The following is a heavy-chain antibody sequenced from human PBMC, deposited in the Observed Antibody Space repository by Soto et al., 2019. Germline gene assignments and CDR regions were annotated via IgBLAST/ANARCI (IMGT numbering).Heavy chain of an antibody. CDR2: ISYDGSNK. D-gene: IGHD3-22*01. CDR1: DFTFSSYG. CDR3: AKDTYSHDSSGYSVFDY. Sequence: QVQLVESGGGVVQPGRSLTLSCAASDFTFSSYGIHWVRQAPGKGLEWVAVISYDGSNKQYGDSVKGRFTMSRDNYKNPVHLQMNSMRVEDTAVYYCAKDTYSHDSSGYSVFDYWGQGTLVTVSS. V-gene: IGHV3-30*18. J-gene: IGHJ4*02.